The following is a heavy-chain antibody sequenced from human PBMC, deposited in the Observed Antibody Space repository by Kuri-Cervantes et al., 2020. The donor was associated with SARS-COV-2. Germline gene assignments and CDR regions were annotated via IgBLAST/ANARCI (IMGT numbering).Heavy chain of an antibody. D-gene: IGHD2-2*02. CDR2: IYHSGST. V-gene: IGHV4-38-2*02. CDR1: GYSISSGYY. Sequence: GSLRLSCTVSGYSISSGYYWGWIRQPPGKGLEWIGSIYHSGSTYYNPSLKSRVTISVDTSKNQFSLKLSSVTAADTAVYYCARVWPYCSSTSCYTPGAFDIWGQGTMVTVSS. J-gene: IGHJ3*02. CDR3: ARVWPYCSSTSCYTPGAFDI.